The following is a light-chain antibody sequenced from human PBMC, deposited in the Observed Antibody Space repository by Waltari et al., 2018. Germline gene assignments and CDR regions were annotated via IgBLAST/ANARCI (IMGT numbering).Light chain of an antibody. CDR1: KIERKS. CDR2: DDS. Sequence: SYVVTQPPSGSVAPGPTATITCEGDKIERKSVHWYQQKAGQAPVLVVYDDSDRPPGIPARLSGSNSGNTATLTIRRVEAGDEADYYCQLWDSRSNHLVFGGGTKLTVL. J-gene: IGLJ3*02. V-gene: IGLV3-21*02. CDR3: QLWDSRSNHLV.